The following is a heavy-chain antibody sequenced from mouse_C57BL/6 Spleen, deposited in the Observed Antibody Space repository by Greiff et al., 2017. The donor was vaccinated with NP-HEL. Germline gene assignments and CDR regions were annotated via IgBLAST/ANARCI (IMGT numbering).Heavy chain of an antibody. CDR3: ARKDYYGSSYGFAY. D-gene: IGHD1-1*01. CDR2: INPSTGGT. CDR1: GYSFTGYY. V-gene: IGHV1-43*01. J-gene: IGHJ3*01. Sequence: DVQLQESGPELVKPGASVKISCKASGYSFTGYYMHWVKQSSEKSLEWIGEINPSTGGTSYNQKFKGKATLTVDKSSSTAYMQLKSLTSEDSAVYYCARKDYYGSSYGFAYWGQGTLVTVSA.